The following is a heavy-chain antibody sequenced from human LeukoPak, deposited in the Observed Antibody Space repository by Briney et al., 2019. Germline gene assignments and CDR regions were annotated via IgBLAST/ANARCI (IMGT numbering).Heavy chain of an antibody. CDR2: ISGSGGST. D-gene: IGHD2/OR15-2a*01. CDR1: GFTFSNYW. CDR3: AKDLSFSVGRFDY. Sequence: PGGSLRLSCVASGFTFSNYWMHWVRQPPGKGLVWVSAISGSGGSTYYADSVKGRFTISRDNSKNTLYLQMNSLRAEDTAVYYCAKDLSFSVGRFDYWGQGTLVTVSS. J-gene: IGHJ4*02. V-gene: IGHV3-23*01.